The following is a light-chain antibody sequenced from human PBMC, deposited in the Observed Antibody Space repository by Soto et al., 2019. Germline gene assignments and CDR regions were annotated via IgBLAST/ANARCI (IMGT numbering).Light chain of an antibody. J-gene: IGKJ5*01. CDR3: QPLRGSIT. V-gene: IGKV3-11*01. CDR2: DAS. Sequence: EIVLTQSPATLSLSPGERATLSCRASQSVSSYLAWYQQKPGQAPRLLIYDASNRATGIPARFSGSGSGTDFTLTISSLEPEDFSVYYCQPLRGSITFGQVTRLLTK. CDR1: QSVSSY.